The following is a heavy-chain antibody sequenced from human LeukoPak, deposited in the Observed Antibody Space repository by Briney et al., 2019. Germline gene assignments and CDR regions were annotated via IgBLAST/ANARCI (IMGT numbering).Heavy chain of an antibody. CDR1: GFTFSSYG. Sequence: PGRSLRLSCAASGFTFSSYGMRWVRRTPGKGLEWVSGITGGGGTTYYADSVKGRFTISRDNSKNTLYLQMNSLRAEDTAVYYCAKDPPILRWSFDYWGQGTLVTVSS. J-gene: IGHJ4*02. CDR3: AKDPPILRWSFDY. D-gene: IGHD4-23*01. CDR2: ITGGGGTT. V-gene: IGHV3-23*01.